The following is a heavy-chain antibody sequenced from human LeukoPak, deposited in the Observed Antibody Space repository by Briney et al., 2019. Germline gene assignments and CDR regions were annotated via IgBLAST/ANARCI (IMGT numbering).Heavy chain of an antibody. D-gene: IGHD3-3*01. CDR3: ARDQRITIFGVVKNSIDY. CDR2: IKQDGSEK. CDR1: GFTFSSYW. Sequence: PWGSLRLSCAASGFTFSSYWMSWVRQAPGKGLEWVANIKQDGSEKYYVDSVKGRFTISRDNAKSSLYLQMNSLRAEDTAVYYCARDQRITIFGVVKNSIDYWGQGTLDSVSS. J-gene: IGHJ4*02. V-gene: IGHV3-7*01.